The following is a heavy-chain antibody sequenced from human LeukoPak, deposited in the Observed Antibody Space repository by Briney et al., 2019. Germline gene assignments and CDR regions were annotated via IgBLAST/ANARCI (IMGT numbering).Heavy chain of an antibody. V-gene: IGHV3-7*01. CDR3: ARPRAASFDY. J-gene: IGHJ4*02. CDR1: GFTFSSYA. D-gene: IGHD2-15*01. Sequence: PGGSLRLSCAASGFTFSSYAMSWVRQAPGKGLEWVANIKQDGSEKYYVDSVKGRFTISRDNAKNSLYLQMNSLRAEDTAVYYCARPRAASFDYWGQGTLVTVSS. CDR2: IKQDGSEK.